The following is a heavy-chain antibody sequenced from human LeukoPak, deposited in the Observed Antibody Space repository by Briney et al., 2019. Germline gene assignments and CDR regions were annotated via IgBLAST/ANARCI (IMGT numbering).Heavy chain of an antibody. Sequence: KPSETLSLTCTVSGGPVASTGCYWGWIRQSPGKGLEWIGSAYYTGEISSTPSLKSRLTISVDTSKNQFALTLTSVTAADTAVYYCGRHVSNGWDYHYGLDVWGQGTTVTVSS. V-gene: IGHV4-39*01. D-gene: IGHD6-19*01. J-gene: IGHJ6*02. CDR2: AYYTGEI. CDR3: GRHVSNGWDYHYGLDV. CDR1: GGPVASTGCY.